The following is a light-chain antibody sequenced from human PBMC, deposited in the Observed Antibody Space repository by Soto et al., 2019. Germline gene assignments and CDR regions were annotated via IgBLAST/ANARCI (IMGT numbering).Light chain of an antibody. CDR3: QSYDSSLSVSYV. Sequence: VLTQPPSESGAPGQRATISCTGSSSNIGAGYDVHWYQQRPGTAPKLLIYGNKNRPSGVPDRFSGSKSGTSASLAITGLQAEDEADYYCQSYDSSLSVSYVFGTGTKVTVL. CDR1: SSNIGAGYD. CDR2: GNK. J-gene: IGLJ1*01. V-gene: IGLV1-40*01.